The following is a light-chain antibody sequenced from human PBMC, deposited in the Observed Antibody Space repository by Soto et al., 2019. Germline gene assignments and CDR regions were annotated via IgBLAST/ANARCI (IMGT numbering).Light chain of an antibody. CDR2: GAS. J-gene: IGKJ3*01. CDR1: QGLNTN. V-gene: IGKV1-9*01. CDR3: QQSNNYFT. Sequence: IQLTQSPSSLSASVGDRVTITCRASQGLNTNLAWYQQKPGKAPNLLIYGASTLQTGVPSRFSGNGSGTDFTLTLSSLQHEDLATYYCQQSNNYFTFGPGNKV.